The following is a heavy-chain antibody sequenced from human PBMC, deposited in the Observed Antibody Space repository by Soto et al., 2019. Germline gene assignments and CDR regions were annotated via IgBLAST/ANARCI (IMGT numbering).Heavy chain of an antibody. CDR2: IYYSGYT. J-gene: IGHJ4*02. D-gene: IGHD2-15*01. CDR3: VRVLGYCSGSYCYPDY. V-gene: IGHV4-31*03. CDR1: GGSISSGGYY. Sequence: SETLSLTCTVSGGSISSGGYYWTWIRQLPGKGLEWIGYIYYSGYTYYNSSLKSRVTISLDTSKNQFSLKLSSVTAADASMYYWVRVLGYCSGSYCYPDYWGQGTLVPVSS.